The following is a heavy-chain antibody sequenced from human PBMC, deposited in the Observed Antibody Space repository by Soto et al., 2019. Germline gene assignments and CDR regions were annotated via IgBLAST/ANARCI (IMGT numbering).Heavy chain of an antibody. CDR1: GYTFTSYG. CDR2: ISAYNGNT. Sequence: ASVKVSCKASGYTFTSYGISWVRQAPGQGLEWMGWISAYNGNTNYAQKLQGRVTMTTDTSTSTAYMELRSLRSDDTAVYYCARESDYYDSSGYYPIDYWGQGTLVTVSS. V-gene: IGHV1-18*01. J-gene: IGHJ4*02. CDR3: ARESDYYDSSGYYPIDY. D-gene: IGHD3-22*01.